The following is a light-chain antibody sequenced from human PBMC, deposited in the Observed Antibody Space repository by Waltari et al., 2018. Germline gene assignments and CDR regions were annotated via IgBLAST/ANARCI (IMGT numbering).Light chain of an antibody. CDR1: QNIRTF. CDR3: QQFENLPYS. CDR2: ETS. V-gene: IGKV1-33*01. Sequence: DIQMTQSPSSLSASVGDRVTISRQASQNIRTFLNWYHQKPGKPPNLLIFETSNLHSGVPSRFSGSGSGTQFIFTISSLQPEDVGTYYCQQFENLPYSFGQGTKLEIK. J-gene: IGKJ2*01.